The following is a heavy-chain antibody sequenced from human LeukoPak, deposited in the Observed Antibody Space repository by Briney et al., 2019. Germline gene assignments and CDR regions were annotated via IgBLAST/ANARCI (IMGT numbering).Heavy chain of an antibody. V-gene: IGHV1-69*04. CDR1: GGTFSSYA. CDR2: IIPILGIA. J-gene: IGHJ6*02. CDR3: ARGERLGGLDV. Sequence: ASVKVSCKASGGTFSSYAISWVRQAPGQGLEWMGRIIPILGIANYAQKFRDRVTITADKSTSTAYVELTSLRSEDTAVYFCARGERLGGLDVWGQGTTVTVSS. D-gene: IGHD6-25*01.